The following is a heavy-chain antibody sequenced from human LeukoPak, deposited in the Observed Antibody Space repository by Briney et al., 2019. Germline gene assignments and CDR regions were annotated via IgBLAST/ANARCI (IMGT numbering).Heavy chain of an antibody. J-gene: IGHJ4*02. D-gene: IGHD3-10*01. CDR3: ARGRRGDYFDY. V-gene: IGHV3-33*01. Sequence: GGSLRLSCAASGFPFSSYGMHWVRQAPGKGLEWVAIIWYDGSNQYYVDSVKGRFTISRDNAKNSLYLQMNSLRAEDTAVYYCARGRRGDYFDYWGQGTLVTVSS. CDR1: GFPFSSYG. CDR2: IWYDGSNQ.